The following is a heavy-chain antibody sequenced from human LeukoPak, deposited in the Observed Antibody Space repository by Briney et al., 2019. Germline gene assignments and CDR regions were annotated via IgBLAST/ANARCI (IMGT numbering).Heavy chain of an antibody. Sequence: PSQTVSLTCAGSGGSISSGAYSWSWIRQPPGKGLEWIGYIYHSGSTYYNPSLKSRVTISVDRSKNQFSLKLSSVTAADTAVYYCAREPFSRGNSYGTGAFDIWGQGTMVTVSS. J-gene: IGHJ3*02. CDR2: IYHSGST. D-gene: IGHD5-18*01. CDR3: AREPFSRGNSYGTGAFDI. CDR1: GGSISSGAYS. V-gene: IGHV4-30-2*01.